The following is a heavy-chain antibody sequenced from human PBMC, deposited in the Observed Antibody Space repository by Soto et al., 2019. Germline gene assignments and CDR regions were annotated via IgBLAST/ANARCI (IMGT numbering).Heavy chain of an antibody. V-gene: IGHV4-59*08. J-gene: IGHJ4*02. CDR1: GGSISSYY. Sequence: QVQLQESGPGLVKPSETLSLTCTVSGGSISSYYWSWIRQPPGKGLEWIGYIYYSGSTNYNPSLKSRVTIPVDTSKSQFSLKLSSVTAADTAVYYCARLEAGSYSFDYWGQGTLVTVSS. CDR3: ARLEAGSYSFDY. CDR2: IYYSGST. D-gene: IGHD1-26*01.